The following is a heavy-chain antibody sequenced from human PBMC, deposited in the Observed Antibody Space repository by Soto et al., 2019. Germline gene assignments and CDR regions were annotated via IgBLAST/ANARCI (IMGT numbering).Heavy chain of an antibody. CDR2: IYYSGET. CDR1: GGSIKGYY. Sequence: SETLSLTCTVSGGSIKGYYWSWIRQPPGKRREWIAYIYYSGETNYNPSLKSRVTISVDTSKNRFSLNLNSLTAADTAVYYCARGFGSRNYMDVWGRGTTVTVSS. CDR3: ARGFGSRNYMDV. V-gene: IGHV4-59*12. D-gene: IGHD3-10*01. J-gene: IGHJ6*03.